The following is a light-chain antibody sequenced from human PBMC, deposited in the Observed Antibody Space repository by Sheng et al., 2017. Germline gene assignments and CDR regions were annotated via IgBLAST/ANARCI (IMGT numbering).Light chain of an antibody. V-gene: IGLV1-44*01. Sequence: QPVLTQPPSTSGTPGQRVTISCSGSSSNIGSNTVDWYQHLPGTAPKLLSYSHNERPSGVPDRFSASQSGTSASLAITGLQAEDEADYYCQSYDSGLSASVFGTGTRVTVL. J-gene: IGLJ1*01. CDR2: SHN. CDR1: SSNIGSNT. CDR3: QSYDSGLSASV.